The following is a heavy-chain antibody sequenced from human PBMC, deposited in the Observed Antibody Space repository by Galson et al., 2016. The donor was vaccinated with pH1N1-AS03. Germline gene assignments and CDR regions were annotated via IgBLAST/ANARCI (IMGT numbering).Heavy chain of an antibody. J-gene: IGHJ6*02. CDR2: IHPGGDT. CDR3: AGDEGFANGINV. D-gene: IGHD2-21*01. CDR1: GFTVSSGY. Sequence: SLRLSCAATGFTVSSGYHMSWVRQAPGKGLEWGSVIHPGGDTYNADSVKGRFTISRDNFENMVYLQMNSLRPEDPAVDYCAGDEGFANGINVWGQGTTVTVS. V-gene: IGHV3-53*05.